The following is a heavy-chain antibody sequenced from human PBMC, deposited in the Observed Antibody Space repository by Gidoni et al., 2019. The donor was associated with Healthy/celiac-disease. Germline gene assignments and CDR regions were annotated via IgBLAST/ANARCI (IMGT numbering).Heavy chain of an antibody. Sequence: EVQLVESGGGLVQPGRSLRLSCAASGFTFDDYAMHWVRQAPGKGLEWVSGISWNSGSIGYADSVKGRFTISRDNAKNSLYLQMNSLRAEDTALYYCAKGSVAAIRGGYGDYWGQGTLVTVSS. CDR3: AKGSVAAIRGGYGDY. J-gene: IGHJ4*02. D-gene: IGHD2-15*01. CDR2: ISWNSGSI. CDR1: GFTFDDYA. V-gene: IGHV3-9*01.